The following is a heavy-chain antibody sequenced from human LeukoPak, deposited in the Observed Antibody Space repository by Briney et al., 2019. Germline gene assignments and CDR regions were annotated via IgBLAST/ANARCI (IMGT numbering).Heavy chain of an antibody. V-gene: IGHV3-43*02. CDR2: ISGDGGST. CDR1: GFTFDDYA. Sequence: QPGGSLRLSCAASGFTFDDYAMHWVRQAPGKGLEWVSLISGDGGSTYYADSVKGRFTISRDNSKNSLYLQMNSLRAEDTAVYYCAKEDPGSNWFDPWGQGTLVTVSS. D-gene: IGHD3-10*01. J-gene: IGHJ5*02. CDR3: AKEDPGSNWFDP.